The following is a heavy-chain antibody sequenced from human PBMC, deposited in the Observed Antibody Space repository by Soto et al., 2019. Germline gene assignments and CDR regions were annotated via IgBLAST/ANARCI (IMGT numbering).Heavy chain of an antibody. CDR2: ISWDGGST. V-gene: IGHV3-43*01. CDR3: AKPSPEHAFDI. J-gene: IGHJ3*02. Sequence: EVQLVESGGVVVQPGGSLRLSCAASGFTFDDYTMHWVRQAPGKGLEWVSLISWDGGSTYYADPVKGRFTISRDNSKNSLYLQMNSLRTEDTALYYCAKPSPEHAFDIWGQGTMVTVSS. CDR1: GFTFDDYT.